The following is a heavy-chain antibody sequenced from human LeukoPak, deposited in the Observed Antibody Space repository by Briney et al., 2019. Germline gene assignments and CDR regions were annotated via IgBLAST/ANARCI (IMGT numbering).Heavy chain of an antibody. Sequence: SETLSLTCTVSGGSISSSDYFWGWIRQPPGKEPEWIGSIYYSGSTYYNPSLKSRVIISVDTSKNQFSLKLNSVTAADTAVYYCARICSSRSCQADYWGQGTLVVVSS. D-gene: IGHD2-2*01. CDR3: ARICSSRSCQADY. V-gene: IGHV4-39*01. CDR2: IYYSGST. J-gene: IGHJ4*02. CDR1: GGSISSSDYF.